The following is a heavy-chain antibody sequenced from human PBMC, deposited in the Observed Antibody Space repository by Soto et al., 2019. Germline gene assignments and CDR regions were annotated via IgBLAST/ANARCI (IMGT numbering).Heavy chain of an antibody. CDR2: IYYSGST. V-gene: IGHV4-30-4*01. CDR1: GGSISSGDYY. J-gene: IGHJ5*02. CDR3: ARDHGTVTTSNWFDP. Sequence: PSETLSLTCTVSGGSISSGDYYWSWIRQPPGKGLEWIGYIYYSGSTYYNPSLKSRVTISVDTSKNQFSLKLSSVTAADTAVYYCARDHGTVTTSNWFDPWGQGTLVTVSS. D-gene: IGHD4-4*01.